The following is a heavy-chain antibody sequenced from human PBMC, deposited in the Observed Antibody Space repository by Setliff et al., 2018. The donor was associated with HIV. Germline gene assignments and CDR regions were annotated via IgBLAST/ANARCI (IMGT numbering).Heavy chain of an antibody. CDR1: GGSFSDYY. J-gene: IGHJ5*02. V-gene: IGHV4-34*01. CDR3: ARRSDWFDP. Sequence: TLSLTCALYGGSFSDYYWSWIRQPPGMGLEWIGEVNRGRRTNYNSSLKSRVTISVDTSKNQFSLKLASVTAADTAVYFCARRSDWFDPWGQGTLVTVSS. CDR2: VNRGRRT.